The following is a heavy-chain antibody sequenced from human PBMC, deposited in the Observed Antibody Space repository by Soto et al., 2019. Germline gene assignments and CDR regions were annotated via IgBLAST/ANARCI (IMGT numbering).Heavy chain of an antibody. CDR1: GGSFSGYY. V-gene: IGHV4-34*01. CDR3: ARVTRGDYLLTFSLRGMDV. J-gene: IGHJ6*02. CDR2: INDRGIT. Sequence: QVQLQQWGAGLLKPSETLSLTCSVYGGSFSGYYWSWIRQPPGKGLEWIGEINDRGITNYNPSLKSRVTMSVDTSKNQLSLKLNSVTAADTAVYYCARVTRGDYLLTFSLRGMDVWCQVTTVTVSS. D-gene: IGHD4-17*01.